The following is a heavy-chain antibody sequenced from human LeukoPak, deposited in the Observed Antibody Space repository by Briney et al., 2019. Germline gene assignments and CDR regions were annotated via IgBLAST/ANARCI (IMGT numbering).Heavy chain of an antibody. CDR2: IWYDGSIT. J-gene: IGHJ5*02. Sequence: PGTSLRLSCAASGFTFRIYGMHWVRQAPGKGLEWVAAIWYDGSITYYGDSVKGRFTVFRDNSKNTLYLEMSGLRAEDTAVYYCARDMSSWDIVRGLSNWIDPWGQGTLVTVSS. D-gene: IGHD3-10*01. CDR1: GFTFRIYG. CDR3: ARDMSSWDIVRGLSNWIDP. V-gene: IGHV3-33*01.